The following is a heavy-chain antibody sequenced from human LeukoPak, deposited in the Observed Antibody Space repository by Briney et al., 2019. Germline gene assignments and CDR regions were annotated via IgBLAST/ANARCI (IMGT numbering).Heavy chain of an antibody. J-gene: IGHJ6*03. CDR2: IKQDGSEK. CDR1: GFTLSSYW. V-gene: IGHV3-7*01. Sequence: PGGSLRLSCAASGFTLSSYWMSWVRQTPGKGLEWVANIKQDGSEKYYVDSVKGRFTISRDNAKNSLYLQMNSLRAEDTAVYYCARDSYGSGSLKYYYYMDVWGKGTTVTVSS. D-gene: IGHD3-10*01. CDR3: ARDSYGSGSLKYYYYMDV.